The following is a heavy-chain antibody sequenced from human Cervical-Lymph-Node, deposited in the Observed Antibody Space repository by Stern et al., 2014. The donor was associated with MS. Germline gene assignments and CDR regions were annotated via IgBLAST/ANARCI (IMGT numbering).Heavy chain of an antibody. D-gene: IGHD4-11*01. CDR2: IDWDDDK. CDR3: ARTVTAPGTAYYYGMDV. J-gene: IGHJ6*02. V-gene: IGHV2-70*01. CDR1: GFSLSTTGMA. Sequence: QITLKESGPALVQPTQTLTLTCTFSGFSLSTTGMAVTWIRQPPGKALEWLALIDWDDDKHYSTSLKTRLTVSRDTSKNQVVLTMANVDSVDTATYYCARTVTAPGTAYYYGMDVWGQGTTVTVSS.